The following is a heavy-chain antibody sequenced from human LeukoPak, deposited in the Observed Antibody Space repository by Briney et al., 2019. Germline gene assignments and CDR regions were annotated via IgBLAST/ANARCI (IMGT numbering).Heavy chain of an antibody. CDR1: EDTLRNVA. CDR2: FDPEDGET. Sequence: ASVKVSCKTTEDTLRNVAFSWVRQAPGQGREWMGGFDPEDGETIYAQKLQGRVTMTEETSTDTAYMELSSPRSEDTAVYYCAREDVVVVAIDYWGQGTLVTVSS. J-gene: IGHJ4*02. D-gene: IGHD2-15*01. CDR3: AREDVVVVAIDY. V-gene: IGHV1-24*01.